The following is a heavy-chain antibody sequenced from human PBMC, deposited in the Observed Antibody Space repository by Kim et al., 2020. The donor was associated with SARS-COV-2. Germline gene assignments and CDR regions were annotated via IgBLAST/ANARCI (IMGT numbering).Heavy chain of an antibody. J-gene: IGHJ6*02. CDR1: GFTFSSYG. V-gene: IGHV3-30*03. CDR3: DYYDSSGYYQGGYGMDV. CDR2: ISYDGSNK. D-gene: IGHD3-22*01. Sequence: GGSLRLSCAASGFTFSSYGMHWVRQAPGKGLEWVAVISYDGSNKYYADSVKGRFTISRDNSKNTLYLQMNSLRAEDTAVYYCDYYDSSGYYQGGYGMDVWGQGTTVTVSS.